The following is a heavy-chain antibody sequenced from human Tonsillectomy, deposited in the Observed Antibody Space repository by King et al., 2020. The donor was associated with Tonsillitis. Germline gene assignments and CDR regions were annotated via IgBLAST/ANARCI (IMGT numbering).Heavy chain of an antibody. Sequence: VQLVESGGGVVQPGRSLRLSCAASGFTFSDYGMHWVRQAPGKGLECVATLSHDGSAKYYADSVKGRFTISRDNSKNTLYLRMSSLRAADTAIYYCANRPIDSFDIWGQGTMVTVSS. CDR3: ANRPIDSFDI. CDR2: LSHDGSAK. CDR1: GFTFSDYG. J-gene: IGHJ3*02. V-gene: IGHV3-33*06.